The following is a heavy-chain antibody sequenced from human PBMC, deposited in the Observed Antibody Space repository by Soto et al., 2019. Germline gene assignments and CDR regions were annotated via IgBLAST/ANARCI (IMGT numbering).Heavy chain of an antibody. Sequence: PSETLSLTCTVSGGSISSGGYYWSWIRQHPGKGLEWIGYIYYSGSTYYNPSLKSRVTISVDTSKNQFSLKLSSVTAADTAVYYCARDQIKRGSAGYYYYMDVWGNGTTVTVSS. J-gene: IGHJ6*03. CDR1: GGSISSGGYY. V-gene: IGHV4-31*03. CDR3: ARDQIKRGSAGYYYYMDV. D-gene: IGHD5-12*01. CDR2: IYYSGST.